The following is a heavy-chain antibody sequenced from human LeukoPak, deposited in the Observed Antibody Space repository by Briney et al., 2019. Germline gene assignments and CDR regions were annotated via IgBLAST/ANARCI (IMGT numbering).Heavy chain of an antibody. CDR2: IYSGGST. Sequence: GGSLRLSCAASGFTVSSNYMSWVRQAPGKGLEWVSVIYSGGSTYYADSVKGRFTISRDNAMNTLYLQMNNLRAEDTAVYYCANRTGVYWGQGTLVSVSS. CDR3: ANRTGVY. V-gene: IGHV3-53*01. J-gene: IGHJ4*02. D-gene: IGHD1-14*01. CDR1: GFTVSSNY.